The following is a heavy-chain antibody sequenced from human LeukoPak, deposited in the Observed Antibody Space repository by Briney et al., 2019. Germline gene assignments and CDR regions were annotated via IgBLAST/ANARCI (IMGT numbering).Heavy chain of an antibody. CDR1: GYTFTSYD. Sequence: ASVKVSCKASGYTFTSYDINWVRQATGRGLEWMGWMNPNSGNTGYAQKFQGRVTITRNTSISTAYMELSSLRSEDTAVYYCARGRRYYYDSSGYFRTFDYWGQGTLVTVSS. V-gene: IGHV1-8*01. D-gene: IGHD3-22*01. J-gene: IGHJ4*02. CDR2: MNPNSGNT. CDR3: ARGRRYYYDSSGYFRTFDY.